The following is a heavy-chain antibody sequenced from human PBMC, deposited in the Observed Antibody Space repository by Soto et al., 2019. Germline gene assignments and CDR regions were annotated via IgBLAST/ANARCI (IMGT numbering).Heavy chain of an antibody. J-gene: IGHJ6*03. CDR2: ISSSSSYI. D-gene: IGHD5-12*01. Sequence: GGSLRLSCAASGFTFSSYSMNWVRQAPGKGLEWVSSISSSSSYIYYADSVKGRFTISRDNAKNSLYLQMNSLRAEDTAVYYCASWVRGYDVFYYYYMDVWGKGTTVTVSS. V-gene: IGHV3-21*01. CDR1: GFTFSSYS. CDR3: ASWVRGYDVFYYYYMDV.